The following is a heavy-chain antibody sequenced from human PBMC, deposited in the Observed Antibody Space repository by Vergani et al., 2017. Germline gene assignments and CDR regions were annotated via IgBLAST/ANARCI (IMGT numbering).Heavy chain of an antibody. J-gene: IGHJ4*02. CDR3: ARGRGLDIVVVPGRSQFDY. CDR2: IIPIFGTA. D-gene: IGHD2-2*01. V-gene: IGHV1-69*01. CDR1: GGTFSSYA. Sequence: QVQLVQSGAEVKKPGASVTVSCKASGGTFSSYAISWVRQAPGQGLEWMGGIIPIFGTANYAQKFQGRVTITADESTSTAYMELSSLRSEDTAVYYCARGRGLDIVVVPGRSQFDYWGQGTLVTVSS.